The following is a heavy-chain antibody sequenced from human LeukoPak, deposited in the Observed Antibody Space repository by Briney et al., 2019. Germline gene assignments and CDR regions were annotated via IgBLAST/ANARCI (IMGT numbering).Heavy chain of an antibody. V-gene: IGHV5-51*01. J-gene: IGHJ4*02. CDR2: IFPRDSDT. Sequence: GESLKISCKTSGYIFSTTWIGWVRQLPGKGLEWMGIIFPRDSDTRYSPSFRGQVTISADTSISTAYLQWSSLKASDTAIYYCARQGPSDYWGQGTQVIVSS. CDR1: GYIFSTTW. CDR3: ARQGPSDY.